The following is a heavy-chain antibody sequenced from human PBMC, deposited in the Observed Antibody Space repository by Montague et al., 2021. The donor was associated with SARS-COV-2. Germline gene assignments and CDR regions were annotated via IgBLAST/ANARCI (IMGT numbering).Heavy chain of an antibody. Sequence: SLRLSCAASGFTFSSYAMHWVRQAPGKGLEWVAVISYDGSNKYYADSVKGRFTISRDNSKNTLYLQLNSLRAEDTAVYYCARDAVYYDFLTGYSQAGHYDYYYSFDVWGRGTSVTVSS. CDR2: ISYDGSNK. J-gene: IGHJ6*03. V-gene: IGHV3-30-3*01. D-gene: IGHD3-9*01. CDR1: GFTFSSYA. CDR3: ARDAVYYDFLTGYSQAGHYDYYYSFDV.